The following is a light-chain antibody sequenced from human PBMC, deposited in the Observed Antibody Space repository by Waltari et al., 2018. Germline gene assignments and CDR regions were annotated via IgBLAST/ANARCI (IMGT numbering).Light chain of an antibody. CDR3: QQRGNWPSGYT. V-gene: IGKV3-11*01. CDR2: DAS. CDR1: QSVSSY. J-gene: IGKJ2*01. Sequence: EIVLTQSPATLSLSPGERATLSCRASQSVSSYLVWYQQHPGQAPRLLIYDASKGATGIPARFSGSGSGTDFTLTISSLEPEDFAVYYCQQRGNWPSGYTFGQGTKLEIK.